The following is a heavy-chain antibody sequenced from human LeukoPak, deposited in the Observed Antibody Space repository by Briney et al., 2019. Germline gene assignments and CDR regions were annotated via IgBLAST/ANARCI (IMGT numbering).Heavy chain of an antibody. V-gene: IGHV1-18*01. CDR3: ARDVNYAFDY. D-gene: IGHD3-16*01. J-gene: IGHJ4*02. CDR1: GYSFTRNG. CDR2: ISANSGNT. Sequence: GASVKVSCKPSGYSFTRNGISWVRQAPGQGLEWMAWISANSGNTNYAQNFQDRVTLTTDTSTSTAYMELRSLGSDDTAVYYCARDVNYAFDYWGQGTLVTVSS.